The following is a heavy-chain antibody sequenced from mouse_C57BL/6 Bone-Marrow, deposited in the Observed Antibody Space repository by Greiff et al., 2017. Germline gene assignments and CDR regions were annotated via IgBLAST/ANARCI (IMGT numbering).Heavy chain of an antibody. CDR1: GFTFSDYY. Sequence: EVQLVESGGGLVQPGGSLKLSCAASGFTFSDYYMYWVRQTPEQRLEWVAYISNGGGSTYYPDTVKGRFTISRDNAKNTLYLQMSRLKSEDTAMYYCARQRTCYSDWYFDVWGTGTTVTVSS. CDR3: ARQRTCYSDWYFDV. D-gene: IGHD2-12*01. V-gene: IGHV5-12*01. J-gene: IGHJ1*03. CDR2: ISNGGGST.